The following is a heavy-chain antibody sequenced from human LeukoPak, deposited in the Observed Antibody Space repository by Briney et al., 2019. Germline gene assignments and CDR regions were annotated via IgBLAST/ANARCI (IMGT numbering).Heavy chain of an antibody. CDR3: VEYYYDSSGYPPELRYFDY. CDR1: GGSFSGYY. Sequence: LETLSLTCAVYGGSFSGYYWSWIRQPPGKGLEWIGEINHSGSTNYNPSLKSRVTISVDTSKNQFSLKLSSVTAADTAVYYCVEYYYDSSGYPPELRYFDYWGQGTLVTVSS. J-gene: IGHJ4*02. CDR2: INHSGST. V-gene: IGHV4-34*01. D-gene: IGHD3-22*01.